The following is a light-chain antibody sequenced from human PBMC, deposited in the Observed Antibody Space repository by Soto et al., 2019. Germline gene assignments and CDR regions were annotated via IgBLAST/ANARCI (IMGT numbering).Light chain of an antibody. V-gene: IGLV2-14*01. Sequence: QSVLTQLASVYGTPGTSLTISCTGTNTDLGSYNRGSWYQQHPGKAPKLIIYEVTDRPSGVSNRFSGSKSGNTASLTISGLQAEDEAEYYCSSYTNINTRACVFGTGTKVTVL. CDR3: SSYTNINTRACV. CDR1: NTDLGSYNR. CDR2: EVT. J-gene: IGLJ1*01.